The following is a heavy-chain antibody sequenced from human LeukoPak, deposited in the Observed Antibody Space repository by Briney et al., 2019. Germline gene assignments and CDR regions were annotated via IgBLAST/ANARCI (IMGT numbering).Heavy chain of an antibody. CDR2: INSDGTTT. J-gene: IGHJ4*02. D-gene: IGHD2-21*01. Sequence: GGSLRLSCVASGLTFSSYYMHWVRHAPGKGLVWVSRINSDGTTTIYADSVRGRFTISRDNAKTTLFLHMNSLRAEDTAVYYSARRKKDRGGDYFDYWGQGTLVTVSS. CDR3: ARRKKDRGGDYFDY. V-gene: IGHV3-74*01. CDR1: GLTFSSYY.